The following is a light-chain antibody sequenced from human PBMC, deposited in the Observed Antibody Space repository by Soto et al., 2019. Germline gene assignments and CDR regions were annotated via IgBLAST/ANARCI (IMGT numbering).Light chain of an antibody. Sequence: EIVLTQSPATLSLSRGERATRCCRASQSVSSYLAWYQQRRGQAPRLLIYGATSRATGIPDRFSGSGSGTDFTLTISSLQPEDVATYFCQKYNSAPQWTFGQGTKVDI. CDR1: QSVSSY. CDR3: QKYNSAPQWT. V-gene: IGKV3-11*01. CDR2: GAT. J-gene: IGKJ1*01.